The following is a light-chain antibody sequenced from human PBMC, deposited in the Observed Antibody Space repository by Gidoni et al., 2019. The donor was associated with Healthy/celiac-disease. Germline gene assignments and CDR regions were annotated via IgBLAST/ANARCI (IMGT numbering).Light chain of an antibody. J-gene: IGKJ4*01. Sequence: AIRMTQSPSSFSASTGDSVTITCRASQGISSYLAWYQQKPGKAPTRLIYAASTLQSGFPSRFSGSGSGTDFTLTISCLQSEDFATYYCQQYYSYPLTFGGGTKVEIK. CDR2: AAS. V-gene: IGKV1-8*01. CDR1: QGISSY. CDR3: QQYYSYPLT.